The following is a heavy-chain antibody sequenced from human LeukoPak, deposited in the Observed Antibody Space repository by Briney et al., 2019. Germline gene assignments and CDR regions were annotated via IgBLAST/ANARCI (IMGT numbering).Heavy chain of an antibody. D-gene: IGHD4-17*01. J-gene: IGHJ1*01. V-gene: IGHV3-30*04. CDR2: ISYGGSKK. CDR3: ARDHPPYGEYPFWYFHL. Sequence: GGSPRPSRALSGFTFRSYAMHWVRHAPRRGLEWVADISYGGSKKYYTPPAKGGFTISRETTTNTPSLQINTLRPADTAAYYFARDHPPYGEYPFWYFHLGGEGTLLT. CDR1: GFTFRSYA.